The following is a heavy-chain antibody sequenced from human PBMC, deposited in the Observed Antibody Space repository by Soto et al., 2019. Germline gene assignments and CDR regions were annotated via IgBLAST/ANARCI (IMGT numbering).Heavy chain of an antibody. V-gene: IGHV1-46*01. D-gene: IGHD6-19*01. CDR2: INPSGGGT. CDR3: ARDHESSGWDPGYHDF. J-gene: IGHJ3*01. CDR1: GYTFTSYY. Sequence: ASVKVSCKASGYTFTSYYVHWVRQAPGQGPEWMGIINPSGGGTSYAQKFQGRVIMTRDTSTTTVYMELSSLRSADTAVYYCARDHESSGWDPGYHDFWGQGTMVTVSS.